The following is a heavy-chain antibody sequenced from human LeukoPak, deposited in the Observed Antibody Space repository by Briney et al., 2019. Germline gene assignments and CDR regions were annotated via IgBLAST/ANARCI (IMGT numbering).Heavy chain of an antibody. CDR3: AKGKWELRL. D-gene: IGHD1-26*01. J-gene: IGHJ4*02. V-gene: IGHV3-30*02. CDR2: ILYDGSNR. CDR1: GFTFSSYG. Sequence: GGSLRLSCAASGFTFSSYGMHWVRQAPGKGLEWVAFILYDGSNRYYADSVKGRFTISRNNSKNTLYLQMNSLRAEDTAVYYCAKGKWELRLWGQGTLVTVSS.